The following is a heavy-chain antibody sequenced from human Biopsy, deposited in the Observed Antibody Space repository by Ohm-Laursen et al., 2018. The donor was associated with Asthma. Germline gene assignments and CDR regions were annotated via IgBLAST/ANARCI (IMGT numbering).Heavy chain of an antibody. V-gene: IGHV1-3*01. J-gene: IGHJ3*02. D-gene: IGHD3-9*01. CDR2: INAANGNT. CDR3: ARTYFDFLTGQVHDAFAM. CDR1: GYTFINYA. Sequence: GASVKVSCKASGYTFINYAIHWVHQAPGHSLEWMGWINAANGNTKYSQKFQGRLTISRDTSASTAYMDLSSLRSEDTAVYYCARTYFDFLTGQVHDAFAMWGQGTMVTVSS.